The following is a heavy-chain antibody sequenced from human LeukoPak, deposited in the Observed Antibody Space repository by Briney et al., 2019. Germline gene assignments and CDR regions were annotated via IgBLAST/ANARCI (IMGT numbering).Heavy chain of an antibody. D-gene: IGHD6-19*01. V-gene: IGHV3-23*01. Sequence: GGSLRLSCAASGFTFSSYAMSWVRQAPGKGLEWVSAISGSGGSTYYADSMKGRFTTSRDNSKNTVDLRMNSLRAEDTAVYYCTRDPPSSGWSFDYWGQGTLVTVSS. CDR2: ISGSGGST. CDR1: GFTFSSYA. J-gene: IGHJ4*02. CDR3: TRDPPSSGWSFDY.